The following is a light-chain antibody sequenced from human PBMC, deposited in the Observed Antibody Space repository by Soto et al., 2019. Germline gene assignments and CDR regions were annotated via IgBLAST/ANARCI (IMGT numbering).Light chain of an antibody. CDR1: QSISNY. CDR2: AAS. V-gene: IGKV1-39*01. J-gene: IGKJ1*01. CDR3: QQSYGPPPT. Sequence: DIQMTQSPSSLSASVGDRVTITCRASQSISNYLNWYQQRPGKAPKLLIYAASSLQSGVPSRFSGSGSGTDFTLTVSSLQREDFAMYYCQQSYGPPPTFGQGTKVEIK.